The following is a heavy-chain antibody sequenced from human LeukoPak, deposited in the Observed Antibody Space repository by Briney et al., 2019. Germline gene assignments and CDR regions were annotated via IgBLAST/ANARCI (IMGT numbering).Heavy chain of an antibody. V-gene: IGHV6-1*01. CDR2: TYYRSKWYN. D-gene: IGHD3-10*02. CDR3: ARALFGVAGDVYYFDY. CDR1: GDSVSINSAA. Sequence: SQTLSLTCAISGDSVSINSAAWNWIRQSPSRGLEWLGRTYYRSKWYNDYAVSVKSRITINPDTSKNQFSLQLNSVTPEDTAVYSCARALFGVAGDVYYFDYWGQGTLVTVSS. J-gene: IGHJ4*02.